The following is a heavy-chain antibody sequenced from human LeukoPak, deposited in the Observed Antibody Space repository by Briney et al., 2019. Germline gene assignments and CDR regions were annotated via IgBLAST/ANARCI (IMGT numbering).Heavy chain of an antibody. V-gene: IGHV3-7*01. CDR2: IKQDGSEK. Sequence: GGSLRLSCAASGFTFSSYWMSWVRQAPGKGLEWVANIKQDGSEKYYVDSVKGRFTISRDNAKNSLYLQMNSLRAEDTAVYYCARDPYYYDSSGVGDAFDIWGQGTMVTVYS. J-gene: IGHJ3*02. CDR1: GFTFSSYW. D-gene: IGHD3-22*01. CDR3: ARDPYYYDSSGVGDAFDI.